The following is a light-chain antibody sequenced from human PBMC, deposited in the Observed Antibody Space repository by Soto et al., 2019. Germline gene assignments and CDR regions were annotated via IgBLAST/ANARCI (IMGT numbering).Light chain of an antibody. Sequence: QSALTQPPSVSAAPGQKVTISCFGSSSNIGSNYVSWYQQLPGTAPKLLIYDNNMRPSGIPDRFSGSKSGTSATLGITGLQTGDEADYYCGTWDSSLSAVVFGGGTKLTVL. V-gene: IGLV1-51*01. CDR2: DNN. J-gene: IGLJ2*01. CDR3: GTWDSSLSAVV. CDR1: SSNIGSNY.